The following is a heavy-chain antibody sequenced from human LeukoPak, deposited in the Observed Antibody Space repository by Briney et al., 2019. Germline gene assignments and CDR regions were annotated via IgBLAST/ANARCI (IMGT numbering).Heavy chain of an antibody. CDR1: GGSISSYY. D-gene: IGHD3-3*01. CDR3: ASTPYYDFWSGNWFDP. J-gene: IGHJ5*02. CDR2: IYTSGST. V-gene: IGHV4-4*07. Sequence: PSETLSLTCTVSGGSISSYYWSWIRQPAGKGPEWIGRIYTSGSTNYNPSLKSRVTMSVDTSKNQFSLKLSSVTAADTAVYYCASTPYYDFWSGNWFDPWGQGTLVTVSS.